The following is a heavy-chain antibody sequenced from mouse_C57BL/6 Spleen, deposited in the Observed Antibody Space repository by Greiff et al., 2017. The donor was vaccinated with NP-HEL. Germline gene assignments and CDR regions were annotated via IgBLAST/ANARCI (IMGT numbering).Heavy chain of an antibody. V-gene: IGHV1-80*01. J-gene: IGHJ2*01. CDR3: ARGVGGAYYFDY. CDR1: GYAFSSYW. CDR2: IYPGDGDT. Sequence: VKVVESGAELVKPGASVKISCKASGYAFSSYWMNWVKQRPGKGLEWIGQIYPGDGDTSYNGKFKGKATLTADKSSSTAYMQLSSLTSEDSAVYFCARGVGGAYYFDYWGQGTTLTVSS.